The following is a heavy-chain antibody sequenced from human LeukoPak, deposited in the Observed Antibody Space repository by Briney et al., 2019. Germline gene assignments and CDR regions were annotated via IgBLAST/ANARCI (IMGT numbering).Heavy chain of an antibody. CDR1: GFSFTAYW. D-gene: IGHD5-18*01. CDR2: IKQDGDEN. V-gene: IGHV3-7*01. Sequence: GGSLRLSCAASGFSFTAYWMSWVRQAPGKGLEWVANIKQDGDENYYVDSVMGRFTISRDNAKNSLYLQMNSLRAEDTAVYYCARDRIQLWLYYYYYMDVWGKGTTVTISS. CDR3: ARDRIQLWLYYYYYMDV. J-gene: IGHJ6*03.